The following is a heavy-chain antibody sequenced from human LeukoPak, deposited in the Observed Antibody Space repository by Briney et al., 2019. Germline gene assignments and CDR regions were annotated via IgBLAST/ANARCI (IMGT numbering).Heavy chain of an antibody. CDR2: INPNSGGT. D-gene: IGHD3-10*01. J-gene: IGHJ5*02. CDR3: ARDVRYYGSGSYYNPRPWFDP. Sequence: ASVKVSCKASGYTFTGYYMHWVRQAPGQGLEWMGWINPNSGGTNYAQKFRGRVAMTRDTSISTAYMELSRLRSDDTAVYYCARDVRYYGSGSYYNPRPWFDPWGQGTLVTVSS. CDR1: GYTFTGYY. V-gene: IGHV1-2*02.